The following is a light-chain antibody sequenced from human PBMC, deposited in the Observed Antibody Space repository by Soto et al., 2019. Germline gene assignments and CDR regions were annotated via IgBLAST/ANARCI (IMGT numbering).Light chain of an antibody. V-gene: IGKV3-15*01. CDR1: QSVSTN. Sequence: ILMTQSPATLSVSPGERATLSCRASQSVSTNLAWYQQKPGQAPRLLIYGASTRATGIPARFSGSGSGTDFTLTISSLQSEDFAVYYCQQYNNWPPLTFGGRTKADIK. J-gene: IGKJ4*01. CDR2: GAS. CDR3: QQYNNWPPLT.